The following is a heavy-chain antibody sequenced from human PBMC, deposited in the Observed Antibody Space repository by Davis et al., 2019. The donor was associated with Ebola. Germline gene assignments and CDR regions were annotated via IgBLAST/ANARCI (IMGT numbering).Heavy chain of an antibody. V-gene: IGHV1-18*01. CDR3: ATGLRYFDWLPKIDY. J-gene: IGHJ4*02. CDR1: GYTFTNYG. D-gene: IGHD3-9*01. CDR2: ISGYNGDR. Sequence: ASVKVSCKASGYTFTNYGINWVRQAPGQGLEWMGWISGYNGDRNYSQNLQGRVTMTTDTSTSTAYMELRSLRSDDTAVYYCATGLRYFDWLPKIDYWGQGTLVTVSS.